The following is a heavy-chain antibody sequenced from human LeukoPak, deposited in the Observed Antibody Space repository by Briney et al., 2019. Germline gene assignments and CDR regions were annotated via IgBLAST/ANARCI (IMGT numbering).Heavy chain of an antibody. D-gene: IGHD6-13*01. Sequence: ASVKVSCKASRYTFTGYYMHWVRQAPGQGLEWMGWIKPNNGNTNYTQTFQGRVTMTRDTSISTAYMELSRLRSDDTAVYYCARGLAAAGTSYYFDYWGQGTLVTVSS. CDR2: IKPNNGNT. J-gene: IGHJ4*02. V-gene: IGHV1-2*02. CDR1: RYTFTGYY. CDR3: ARGLAAAGTSYYFDY.